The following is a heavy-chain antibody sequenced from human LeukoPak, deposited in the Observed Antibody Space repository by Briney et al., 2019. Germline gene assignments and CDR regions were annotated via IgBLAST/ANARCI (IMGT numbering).Heavy chain of an antibody. CDR2: IKSDGST. J-gene: IGHJ1*01. V-gene: IGHV3-74*01. Sequence: GGSLRLSCAASGFTFGSYWMHWVRQAPGKGRVWVSRIKSDGSTRYADSVTGRFTVSRDNAKNTVSLQMNSLSAEDTGVYYCARAPSEIGGYYPEYFRHWGQGTLVIVSS. CDR3: ARAPSEIGGYYPEYFRH. CDR1: GFTFGSYW. D-gene: IGHD3-22*01.